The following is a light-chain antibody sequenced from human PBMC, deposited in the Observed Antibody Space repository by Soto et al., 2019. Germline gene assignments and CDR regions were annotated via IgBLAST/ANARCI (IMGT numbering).Light chain of an antibody. CDR3: QQYSNWPWT. CDR1: QSVTSY. V-gene: IGKV3-15*01. CDR2: GAS. Sequence: EIVMTQSPDTLSVSPGEKATLSCRASQSVTSYLAWYQQTPGQAPRLLIQGASARATDVPARFSGSGSGTEFTLTISSLQSEDFAVYYCQQYSNWPWTFGQGTKVEI. J-gene: IGKJ1*01.